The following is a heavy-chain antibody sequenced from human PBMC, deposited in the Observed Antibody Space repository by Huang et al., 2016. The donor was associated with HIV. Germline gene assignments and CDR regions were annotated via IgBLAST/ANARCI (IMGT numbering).Heavy chain of an antibody. CDR3: ARHSGYYYGTSGYYPGTYYYYGMDV. Sequence: GPGLVKPSETLSLTCTVSGGSISNSSFYWGWIRQPPGKGLGWIGTIYYSATPYHNRSPKSRRTIAVDTSKNQYSLKLSAVTAADTAVYYCARHSGYYYGTSGYYPGTYYYYGMDVWGQGTTVTVSS. CDR1: GGSISNSSFY. D-gene: IGHD3-22*01. CDR2: IYYSATP. J-gene: IGHJ6*02. V-gene: IGHV4-39*01.